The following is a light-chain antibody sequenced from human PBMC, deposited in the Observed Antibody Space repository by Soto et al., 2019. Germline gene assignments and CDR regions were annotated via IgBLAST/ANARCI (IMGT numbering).Light chain of an antibody. J-gene: IGKJ5*01. CDR1: QSVSSSY. CDR3: QQYGSSPSIT. CDR2: GAS. Sequence: EIVLTQSPGTLSLSPGERATLSCKASQSVSSSYLAWYRQKPGQAPRLLIHGASSRATGIPDRFSGSGSGTDFTLTISRLEPEDFAVYYCQQYGSSPSITLGQGTRLDIK. V-gene: IGKV3-20*01.